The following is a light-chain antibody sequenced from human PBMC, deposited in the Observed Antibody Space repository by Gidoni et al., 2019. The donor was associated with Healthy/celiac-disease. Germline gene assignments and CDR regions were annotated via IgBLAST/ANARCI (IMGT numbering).Light chain of an antibody. CDR2: QDS. Sequence: SYELPQPPSVSVSPGQTASITCSGDKLGDKYACWYQQKPGQSPVLVIYQDSKRPSGIPERFSGCNSGNTATLTISGTQAMDEADYYCQAWDSSTHVVFGGGTKLTVL. CDR3: QAWDSSTHVV. J-gene: IGLJ2*01. CDR1: KLGDKY. V-gene: IGLV3-1*01.